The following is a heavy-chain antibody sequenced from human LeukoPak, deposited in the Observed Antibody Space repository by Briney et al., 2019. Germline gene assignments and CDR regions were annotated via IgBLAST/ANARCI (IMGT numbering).Heavy chain of an antibody. CDR3: AGYAVTSKGLLY. CDR2: INHSGST. CDR1: GGSFSGYY. Sequence: SETLSLTCAVYGGSFSGYYWSWIRQPPGKGLEWIGEINHSGSTNYNPSLKSRVTISVDTSKNQFSLKLSSVTAADTAVYYCAGYAVTSKGLLYWGQGTLVTVSS. D-gene: IGHD4-17*01. V-gene: IGHV4-34*01. J-gene: IGHJ4*02.